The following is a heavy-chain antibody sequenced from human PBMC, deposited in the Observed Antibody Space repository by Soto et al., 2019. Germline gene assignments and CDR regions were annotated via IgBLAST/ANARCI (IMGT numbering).Heavy chain of an antibody. Sequence: QVQLVESGGGVVQPGRSLRLSCAASGFTFSSYGMHWVRQAPGKGLEWVAVISYDGSNKYYADSVKGRFTISRDNSKNTLYLQMNSLRAEDTAVYYCAKLAGPGGYCSSTSCLPFDYWGQGTLVTVSS. CDR2: ISYDGSNK. CDR1: GFTFSSYG. V-gene: IGHV3-30*18. D-gene: IGHD2-2*01. J-gene: IGHJ4*02. CDR3: AKLAGPGGYCSSTSCLPFDY.